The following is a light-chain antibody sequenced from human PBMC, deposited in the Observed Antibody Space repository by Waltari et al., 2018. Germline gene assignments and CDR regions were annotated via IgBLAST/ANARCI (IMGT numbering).Light chain of an antibody. CDR3: QQYGDSPLYT. CDR1: QSAASTY. Sequence: EAVLTQSPGTLSLSPGARATLSCRASQSAASTYLAWYQQNPGQAPRLLIYGASNSATGIPDRFSGSGSGKDFTLTISRLEPEDFAVYYCQQYGDSPLYTFGRGTKLEIK. V-gene: IGKV3-20*01. J-gene: IGKJ2*01. CDR2: GAS.